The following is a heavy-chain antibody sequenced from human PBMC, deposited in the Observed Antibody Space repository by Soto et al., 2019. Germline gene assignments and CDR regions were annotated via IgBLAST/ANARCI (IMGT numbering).Heavy chain of an antibody. CDR3: ARGGKGDYVDY. CDR1: GGSISTGGYY. J-gene: IGHJ4*02. Sequence: QVQLQESGPGLVKPSQTLSLTCTVSGGSISTGGYYWSWIRQHPGKGLEWIGYIYYSGSTYYNPSLKGRVTISVDTSKNQFSLKLSSVTAADTAVYYCARGGKGDYVDYWGQGTLVTVSS. D-gene: IGHD3-16*01. V-gene: IGHV4-31*03. CDR2: IYYSGST.